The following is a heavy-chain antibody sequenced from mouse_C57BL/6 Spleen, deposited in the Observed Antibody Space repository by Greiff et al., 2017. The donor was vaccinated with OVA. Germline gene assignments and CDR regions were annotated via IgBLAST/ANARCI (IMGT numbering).Heavy chain of an antibody. V-gene: IGHV1-55*01. CDR2: IYPGSGST. CDR1: GYTFTSYW. Sequence: QVHVKQPGAELVKPGASVKMSCKASGYTFTSYWITWVKQRPGQGLEWIGDIYPGSGSTNYNEKFKSKATLTVDTSSSTAYMQLSSLTSEDSAVYYCAREDWDGLYYAMDYWGQGTSVTVSS. CDR3: AREDWDGLYYAMDY. D-gene: IGHD4-1*01. J-gene: IGHJ4*01.